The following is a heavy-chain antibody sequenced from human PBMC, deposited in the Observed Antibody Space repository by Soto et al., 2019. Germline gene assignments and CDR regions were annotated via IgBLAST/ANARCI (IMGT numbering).Heavy chain of an antibody. CDR2: ISYDGSNK. CDR1: GFTFSSYG. D-gene: IGHD2-21*01. V-gene: IGHV3-30*18. CDR3: ANLGQGLLDV. J-gene: IGHJ6*02. Sequence: QVQLVESGGGVVQPGRSLRLSCAASGFTFSSYGMHWVRQAPGKGLEWVAVISYDGSNKYYADSVKGRFTNSRDNSKNTLYLQMNSLRAEETAVYYCANLGQGLLDVWGQGTTVTVSS.